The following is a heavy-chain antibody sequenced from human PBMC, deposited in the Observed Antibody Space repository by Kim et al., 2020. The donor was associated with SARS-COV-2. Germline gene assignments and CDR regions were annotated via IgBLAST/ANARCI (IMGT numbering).Heavy chain of an antibody. CDR3: ARDQTGYYDILTGYPHFDY. CDR2: IYYSGST. CDR1: GGSISSSSYY. D-gene: IGHD3-9*01. Sequence: SETLSLTCTVSGGSISSSSYYWGWIRQPPGKGLEWIGSIYYSGSTYYNPSLKSRVTISVDTSKNQFSLKLSSVTAADTAVYYCARDQTGYYDILTGYPHFDYWGQGTLVTVSS. J-gene: IGHJ4*02. V-gene: IGHV4-39*07.